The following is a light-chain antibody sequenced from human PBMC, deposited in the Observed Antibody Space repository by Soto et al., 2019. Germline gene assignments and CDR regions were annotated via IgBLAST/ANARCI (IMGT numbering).Light chain of an antibody. V-gene: IGKV1-39*01. Sequence: DIQMTQSPSSLSASVGDRVTITCRARQTISTYLNWYQQKPGKAPNLLIYGASSLQSGVPSRFSGSGSGTDFTLTISSLQPEDCATYYCQQSYNAPPTFGQGTKVEIK. CDR2: GAS. CDR1: QTISTY. CDR3: QQSYNAPPT. J-gene: IGKJ1*01.